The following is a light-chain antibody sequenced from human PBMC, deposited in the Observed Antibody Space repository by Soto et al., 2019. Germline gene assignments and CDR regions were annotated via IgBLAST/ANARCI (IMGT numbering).Light chain of an antibody. CDR3: QQYKTYSTWT. V-gene: IGKV1-5*01. CDR2: EAS. CDR1: QNTNTW. J-gene: IGKJ1*01. Sequence: DIQMTQSPSTLSASVGDRVTITCRASQNTNTWLAWYQQKPGKAPKLLIYEASNLQSGVPSRFSGSGSGTEFTLTISSLQPEDSATYYCQQYKTYSTWTFGQGTKVDIK.